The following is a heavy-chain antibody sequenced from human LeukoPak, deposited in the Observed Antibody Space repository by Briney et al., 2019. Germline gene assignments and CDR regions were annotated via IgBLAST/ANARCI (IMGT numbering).Heavy chain of an antibody. D-gene: IGHD3-9*01. CDR1: GYTFTGYY. V-gene: IGHV1-2*02. J-gene: IGHJ4*02. CDR3: AREALDDNFDY. Sequence: ASVKVSCKASGYTFTGYYMHWVRQAPGQGLEWMGWINPNSGGTNYAQKFQGRVTMTRDTSISTAYMELSRLRFDDTAAYYCAREALDDNFDYWGQGTLVTVSS. CDR2: INPNSGGT.